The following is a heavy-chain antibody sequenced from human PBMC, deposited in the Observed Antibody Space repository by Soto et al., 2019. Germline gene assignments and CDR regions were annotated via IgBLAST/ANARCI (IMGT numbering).Heavy chain of an antibody. CDR1: GGSISIYY. J-gene: IGHJ4*02. V-gene: IGHV4-59*01. D-gene: IGHD2-15*01. CDR3: AGTRGYCSGGSCPTVVDY. CDR2: IYYSGST. Sequence: PSDTLSLTCTVSGGSISIYYWSWIRQPPGKGLEWIGYIYYSGSTNYNPSLKSRVTISVDTSKNQFSLKLSSVTAADTAVYYCAGTRGYCSGGSCPTVVDYWGQGTLVTVSS.